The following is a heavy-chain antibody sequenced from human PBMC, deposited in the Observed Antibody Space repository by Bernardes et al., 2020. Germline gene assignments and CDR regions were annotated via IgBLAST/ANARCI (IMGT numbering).Heavy chain of an antibody. CDR2: IYYSGST. CDR1: GGSISSSSYY. J-gene: IGHJ4*02. CDR3: ARLYYDFWSGYYGLDY. V-gene: IGHV4-39*01. D-gene: IGHD3-3*01. Sequence: SESLSLTCTVSGGSISSSSYYWGWLRQPPGKGLEWIGSIYYSGSTYYNPSLKSRVTISVDTSKNQFSLKLSSVTAADTAVYYCARLYYDFWSGYYGLDYWGQGTLVTVSS.